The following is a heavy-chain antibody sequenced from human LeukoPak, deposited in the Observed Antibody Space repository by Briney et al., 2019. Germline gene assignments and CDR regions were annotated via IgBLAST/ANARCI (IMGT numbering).Heavy chain of an antibody. V-gene: IGHV3-48*01. J-gene: IGHJ4*02. CDR3: ARDGGGGPFDY. CDR1: GFTFSSYS. D-gene: IGHD3-3*01. Sequence: GGSLRLSCAASGFTFSSYSMNWVRQAPGKGLEWVSYISSSSSTIYYADSVKGRFTISRDNDKNSLYLQMNSLRAEDTAVYYGARDGGGGPFDYWGQGTLVTVSS. CDR2: ISSSSSTI.